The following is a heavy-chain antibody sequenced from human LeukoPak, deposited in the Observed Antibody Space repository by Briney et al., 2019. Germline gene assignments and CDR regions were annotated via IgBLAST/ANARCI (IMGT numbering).Heavy chain of an antibody. Sequence: SETLSLTCAVYGGSFSGYYWSWIRQPPGKGLEWIGEINHSGSTNYNLSLKSRVTISVDTSKNQFSLKLSSVTAADTAVYYCARGGRLGTLVYWGQGTLVTVSS. CDR2: INHSGST. CDR3: ARGGRLGTLVY. CDR1: GGSFSGYY. D-gene: IGHD1-7*01. V-gene: IGHV4-34*01. J-gene: IGHJ4*02.